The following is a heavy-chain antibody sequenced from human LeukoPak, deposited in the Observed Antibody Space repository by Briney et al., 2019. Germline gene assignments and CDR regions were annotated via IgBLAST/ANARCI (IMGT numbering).Heavy chain of an antibody. CDR3: AREDDDYYGSGSYPDY. CDR1: GFTFSSYS. CDR2: ISSSSSYI. Sequence: GGSLRLSCAASGFTFSSYSMNWVRQAPGKGLEWVSSISSSSSYIYYADSVKGRFTISRDNAKNSLYLQVNSLRAEDTAVYYCAREDDDYYGSGSYPDYWGQGTLVTVSS. V-gene: IGHV3-21*01. J-gene: IGHJ4*02. D-gene: IGHD3-10*01.